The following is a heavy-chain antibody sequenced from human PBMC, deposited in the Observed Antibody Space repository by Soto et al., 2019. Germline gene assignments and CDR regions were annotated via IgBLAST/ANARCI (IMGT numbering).Heavy chain of an antibody. V-gene: IGHV3-48*02. CDR2: ISSSSSTI. CDR3: ASEYAYRDLNYYYYGMYV. J-gene: IGHJ6*02. D-gene: IGHD4-17*01. Sequence: EVQLVESGGGLVQPGGSLRLSCAASGFTFSSYSMNWVRQAPGKGLEWVSYISSSSSTIYYADSVKGRFTISRDNAKNSLYLQMNSLRDEDTAVYYCASEYAYRDLNYYYYGMYVWGQGTTVTVSS. CDR1: GFTFSSYS.